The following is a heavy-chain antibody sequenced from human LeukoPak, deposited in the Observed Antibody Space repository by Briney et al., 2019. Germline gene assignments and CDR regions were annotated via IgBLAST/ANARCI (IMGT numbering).Heavy chain of an antibody. D-gene: IGHD6-13*01. CDR1: GYTFIGYY. J-gene: IGHJ4*02. CDR2: INPNSGAT. V-gene: IGHV1-2*02. Sequence: ASVKVSCKASGYTFIGYYIHWLRQAPGQGLEWLGWINPNSGATNYAQKFLGRVTMTRDTSISTAYMELSSLRSEDTAVYYCAGSIAAAGHFDYWGQGTLVTVSS. CDR3: AGSIAAAGHFDY.